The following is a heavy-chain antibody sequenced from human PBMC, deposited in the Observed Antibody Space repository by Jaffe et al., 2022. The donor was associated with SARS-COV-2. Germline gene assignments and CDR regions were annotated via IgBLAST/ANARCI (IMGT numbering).Heavy chain of an antibody. Sequence: QVHLVQSGAEMTKPGASVKVSCRPSEYTSTNYNLHWVRQAPGQRLEWMGWINSGNGYTKYSQNFQGRVTITRDASAYTAYMELSSLRSEDTAVYFCARDPVSGEGWYFDLWGRGTLVTVTS. J-gene: IGHJ2*01. V-gene: IGHV1-3*01. D-gene: IGHD2-15*01. CDR2: INSGNGYT. CDR1: EYTSTNYN. CDR3: ARDPVSGEGWYFDL.